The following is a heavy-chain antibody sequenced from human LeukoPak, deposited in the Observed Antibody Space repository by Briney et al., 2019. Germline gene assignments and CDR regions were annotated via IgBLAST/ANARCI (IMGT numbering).Heavy chain of an antibody. V-gene: IGHV4-59*01. CDR2: IYYSGST. CDR3: ARMQTPGFSFDY. CDR1: GGSISSYY. J-gene: IGHJ4*02. D-gene: IGHD4-23*01. Sequence: SETLSLTCTVSGGSISSYYWTWIRQPPGKGLEWIGYIYYSGSTNYNPSLKSRVTISVDTSKSQFSLNLSSVTAADTAVYYCARMQTPGFSFDYWGQGTLVTVSS.